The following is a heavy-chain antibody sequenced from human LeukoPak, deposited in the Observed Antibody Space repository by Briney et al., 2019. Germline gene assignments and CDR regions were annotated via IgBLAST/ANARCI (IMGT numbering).Heavy chain of an antibody. V-gene: IGHV1-69*06. CDR2: IIPIFGTA. D-gene: IGHD4-17*01. Sequence: SVKVSCKASGGTFSSYAISWVRQAPGQGLEWMGGIIPIFGTANYAQKFQGRVTITADKSTSTAYMELSSLRSEDTAVYYCATLVPATTVTTWTDYWGQGTLVTVSS. CDR3: ATLVPATTVTTWTDY. CDR1: GGTFSSYA. J-gene: IGHJ4*02.